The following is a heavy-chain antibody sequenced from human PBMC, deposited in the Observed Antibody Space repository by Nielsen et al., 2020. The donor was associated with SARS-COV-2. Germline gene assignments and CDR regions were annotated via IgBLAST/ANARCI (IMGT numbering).Heavy chain of an antibody. D-gene: IGHD6-19*01. CDR1: GFIFSSYA. CDR2: ISGSGGRT. Sequence: GESLKISCTASGFIFSSYAMSWVRQAPGKGLEWVPAISGSGGRTSYADPVKGRFTISRDKSKNTLYVLMNSLRAEDTAVYYCAKMSPPGIAVGTAEYFQHWGQGTLVTVSS. V-gene: IGHV3-23*01. CDR3: AKMSPPGIAVGTAEYFQH. J-gene: IGHJ1*01.